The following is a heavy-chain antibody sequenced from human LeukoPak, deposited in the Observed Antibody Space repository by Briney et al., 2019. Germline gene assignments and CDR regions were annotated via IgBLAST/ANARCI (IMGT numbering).Heavy chain of an antibody. CDR2: TYYSGST. CDR3: ARTGSTVTMLYPFDH. D-gene: IGHD4-17*01. CDR1: GGSIRSYY. V-gene: IGHV4-59*01. J-gene: IGHJ4*02. Sequence: SETLSLTCTVSGGSIRSYYWSWIRQPPGKGLEWIGYTYYSGSTNYNPSLKSRVSISVDTSKNQFSLKLSSVTAADTAVYYCARTGSTVTMLYPFDHWGQGTLVTVSS.